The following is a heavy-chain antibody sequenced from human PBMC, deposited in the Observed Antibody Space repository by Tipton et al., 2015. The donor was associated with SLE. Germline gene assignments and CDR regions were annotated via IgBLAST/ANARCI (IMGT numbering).Heavy chain of an antibody. Sequence: SLRLSCAASGFTFSNYAMSWVRQAPGKGLEWVSAISGSGSSTYYADSVKGRLTISRDNSKNTVYLQMNSLRVEDTAVYYCAKGGVMVVTSPWFDLWGQGTLVTVST. V-gene: IGHV3-23*01. CDR3: AKGGVMVVTSPWFDL. J-gene: IGHJ5*02. D-gene: IGHD4/OR15-4a*01. CDR1: GFTFSNYA. CDR2: ISGSGSST.